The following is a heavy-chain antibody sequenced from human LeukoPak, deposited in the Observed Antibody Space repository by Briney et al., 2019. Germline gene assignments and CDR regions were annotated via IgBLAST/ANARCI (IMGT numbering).Heavy chain of an antibody. CDR2: IYSGGST. V-gene: IGHV3-53*01. J-gene: IGHJ4*02. CDR3: ARASPTSRYFDWLSPPYFDY. Sequence: ETLSLTCTVSGGSISSYYWSWVRQAPGKGLEWVSVIYSGGSTYYADSVKGRFTISRDNSKNTLYPQMNSLRAEDTAVYYCARASPTSRYFDWLSPPYFDYWGQGTLVTVSS. D-gene: IGHD3-9*01. CDR1: GGSISSYY.